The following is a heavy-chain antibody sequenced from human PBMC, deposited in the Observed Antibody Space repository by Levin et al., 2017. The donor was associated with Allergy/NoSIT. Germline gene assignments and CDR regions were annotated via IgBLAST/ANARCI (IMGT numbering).Heavy chain of an antibody. V-gene: IGHV3-49*03. Sequence: GESLKISCTASGFTFGDYAMSWFRQAPGKGLEWVGFIRSKAYGGTTEYAASVKGRFTISRDDSKSIAYLQMNSLKTEDTAVYYCTSRYCSSTSCYIEDWFDPWGQGTLVTVSS. CDR3: TSRYCSSTSCYIEDWFDP. J-gene: IGHJ5*02. CDR1: GFTFGDYA. D-gene: IGHD2-2*02. CDR2: IRSKAYGGTT.